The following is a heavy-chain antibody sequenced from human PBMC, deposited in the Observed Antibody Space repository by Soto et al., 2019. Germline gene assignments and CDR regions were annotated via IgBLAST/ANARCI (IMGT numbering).Heavy chain of an antibody. CDR1: GYSFTSYW. D-gene: IGHD5-12*01. Sequence: GESLKISCTGVGYSFTSYWIDWVRQMPEKRLEWMWIIDPCKSQTIYYSSCRGLVTISADTTLNTVYLQCDRLRASATAIYYWAGGFSGSAGWFDSWGQGTEVTVSS. CDR3: AGGFSGSAGWFDS. V-gene: IGHV5-51*01. J-gene: IGHJ5*01. CDR2: IDPCKSQT.